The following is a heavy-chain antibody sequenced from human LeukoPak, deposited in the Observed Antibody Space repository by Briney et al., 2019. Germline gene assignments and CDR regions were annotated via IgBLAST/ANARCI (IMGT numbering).Heavy chain of an antibody. CDR2: IIPIFGTA. V-gene: IGHV1-69*13. CDR3: AREDDYFDYFDY. D-gene: IGHD2/OR15-2a*01. J-gene: IGHJ4*02. CDR1: GGTFSSYA. Sequence: ASVKVSCKASGGTFSSYAISWVRQAPGQGLEWMGGIIPIFGTANYAQKFQGRVTITADESTSTAYMELSSLRSEDTAVYYCAREDDYFDYFDYWGQGTLVTVSS.